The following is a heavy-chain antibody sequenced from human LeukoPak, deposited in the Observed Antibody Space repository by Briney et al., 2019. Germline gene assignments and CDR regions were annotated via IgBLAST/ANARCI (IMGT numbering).Heavy chain of an antibody. D-gene: IGHD3-22*01. CDR2: INHSGST. Sequence: SETLSLTCAVYGVSFSGYYWSWIRQPPGKGLEWIGEINHSGSTNYNPSLKSRVTISVDTSKNQFSLKLSSVTAADTAVYYCALGCSGYPCGYWGQGTLVTVSS. J-gene: IGHJ4*02. V-gene: IGHV4-34*01. CDR1: GVSFSGYY. CDR3: ALGCSGYPCGY.